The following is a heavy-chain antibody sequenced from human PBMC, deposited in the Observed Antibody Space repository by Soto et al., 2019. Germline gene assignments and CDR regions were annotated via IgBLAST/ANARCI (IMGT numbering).Heavy chain of an antibody. J-gene: IGHJ4*02. CDR3: ATATASGYYAY. CDR2: ISGSGIST. D-gene: IGHD3-22*01. Sequence: PGGSLRLSCAASGFTFRSYAMSWVRQAPGKGLEWVSGISGSGISTHYADSVKGRFTVSRDNSKNTLYLQMNSLRAEDTAVYYCATATASGYYAYWGQGTLVTVSS. CDR1: GFTFRSYA. V-gene: IGHV3-23*01.